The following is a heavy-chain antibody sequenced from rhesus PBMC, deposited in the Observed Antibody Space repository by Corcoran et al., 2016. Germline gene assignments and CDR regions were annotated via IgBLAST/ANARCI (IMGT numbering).Heavy chain of an antibody. Sequence: QVQLQQWGEGLVKPSETLSLTCAVYGGSISSNYWSWIRQPPGKGLEWIGRIRSGGSTNYHPSLKSRVTSSIDTSKNQFSLKLSSVTAADTAVYYCARDVGSWSPYFDYWGQGVLVTVSS. J-gene: IGHJ4*01. CDR3: ARDVGSWSPYFDY. CDR1: GGSISSNY. D-gene: IGHD6-13*01. V-gene: IGHV4-160*01. CDR2: IRSGGST.